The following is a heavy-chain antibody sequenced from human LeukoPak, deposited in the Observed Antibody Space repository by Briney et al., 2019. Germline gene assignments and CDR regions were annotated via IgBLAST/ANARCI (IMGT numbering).Heavy chain of an antibody. D-gene: IGHD1-26*01. Sequence: PSETLSLTCTVSGYSISSDYYWGWIRQPPGMGLEWVASIYHSGSAYYNPSLKSRVTISVDTSKNQFSLKLSSVTAADTAFYYCARVGIDSGGFADFDYWGQGTLVTVSS. J-gene: IGHJ4*02. V-gene: IGHV4-38-2*02. CDR1: GYSISSDYY. CDR3: ARVGIDSGGFADFDY. CDR2: IYHSGSA.